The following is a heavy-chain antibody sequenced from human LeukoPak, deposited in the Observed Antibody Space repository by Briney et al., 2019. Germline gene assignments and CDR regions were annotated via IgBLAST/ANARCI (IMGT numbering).Heavy chain of an antibody. CDR2: IYSSGTT. V-gene: IGHV4-61*02. D-gene: IGHD6-19*01. CDR3: ARVSPIAVAGSSYYYAIDV. J-gene: IGHJ6*02. Sequence: KPSETLSLTCTVSGGSISSSSYYWTWIRQPAGRGLEWIGRIYSSGTTTYNPSLKSRVAMSVDTSRNQFSLKLSSVTAADTAVYYCARVSPIAVAGSSYYYAIDVWGQGTTVTVSS. CDR1: GGSISSSSYY.